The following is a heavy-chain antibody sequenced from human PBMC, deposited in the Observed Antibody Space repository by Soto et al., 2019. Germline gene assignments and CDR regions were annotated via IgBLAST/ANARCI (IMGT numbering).Heavy chain of an antibody. CDR2: IVVGSGNT. CDR3: AAGEHHDTSGYSPDY. Sequence: SVKVSCKVSGFTFITSTVQWVRQARGQPLEWIGWIVVGSGNTIYAQKFQERVTFTRDESTSTAYMELSSLRSEDTGVYYCAAGEHHDTSGYSPDYWGQGTPVTVSS. J-gene: IGHJ4*02. D-gene: IGHD5-12*01. CDR1: GFTFITST. V-gene: IGHV1-58*01.